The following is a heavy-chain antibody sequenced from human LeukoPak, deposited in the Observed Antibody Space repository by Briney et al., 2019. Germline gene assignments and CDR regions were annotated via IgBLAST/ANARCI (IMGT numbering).Heavy chain of an antibody. J-gene: IGHJ4*02. V-gene: IGHV3-21*01. CDR1: GFTFSAYT. Sequence: GGSRRLSCGASGFTFSAYTMHWVRQVPGKGLEWVSSMSSSRDYVFYADSVKGRFTIFRDNANQSLDLEMSSLRGEDTAIYYCARGLVGAAFDYWGRGSLVTVSS. D-gene: IGHD1-26*01. CDR2: MSSSRDYV. CDR3: ARGLVGAAFDY.